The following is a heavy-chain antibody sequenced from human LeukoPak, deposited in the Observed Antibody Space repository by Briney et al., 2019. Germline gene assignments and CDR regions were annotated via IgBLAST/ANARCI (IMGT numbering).Heavy chain of an antibody. CDR1: GFTFSTYR. CDR3: TRVPLHPTISNFDY. CDR2: IYTDGRT. J-gene: IGHJ4*02. V-gene: IGHV3-53*04. Sequence: GGSLRLSCAASGFTFSTYRMNWVRQAPGKGLEWVSVIYTDGRTFYSDSVKGRFTMSRHNSNNTLHLQMTGLRAEDTAVYYCTRVPLHPTISNFDYWGQGTLVTVSS. D-gene: IGHD2/OR15-2a*01.